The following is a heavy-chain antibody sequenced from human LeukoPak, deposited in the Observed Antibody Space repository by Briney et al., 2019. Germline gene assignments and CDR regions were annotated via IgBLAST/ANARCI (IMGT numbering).Heavy chain of an antibody. D-gene: IGHD1-26*01. CDR2: IYYSGST. Sequence: PSETLSLTCTVSGGSISSYYWSWIRQPPGKGLEWIGYIYYSGSTNYNPSLKSRVTISVDTSKNQFSLKLSSVTAADTAVYYCARAARVWELLGYYFDYWGQGTLVTVSS. J-gene: IGHJ4*02. CDR1: GGSISSYY. V-gene: IGHV4-59*01. CDR3: ARAARVWELLGYYFDY.